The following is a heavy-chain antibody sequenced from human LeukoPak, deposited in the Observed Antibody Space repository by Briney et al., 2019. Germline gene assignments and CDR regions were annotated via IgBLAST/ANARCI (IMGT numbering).Heavy chain of an antibody. V-gene: IGHV4-59*01. J-gene: IGHJ5*02. Sequence: TSETLSLTCTVSGGSISSYYWSWIRQPPGKGLEWIGYIYYSGSTNYNPSLKSRVTISVDTSKNQFSLKLSSVTAADTAVYYCARAGPTGNWFDPWGQGTLVTVSS. CDR3: ARAGPTGNWFDP. CDR1: GGSISSYY. CDR2: IYYSGST. D-gene: IGHD4-17*01.